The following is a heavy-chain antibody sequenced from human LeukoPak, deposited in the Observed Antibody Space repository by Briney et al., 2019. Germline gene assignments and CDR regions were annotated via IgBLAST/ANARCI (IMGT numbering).Heavy chain of an antibody. CDR2: IYSGGST. Sequence: GGSLRLSCAASGFTVSSNYMSWVRQAPGKGLEWVSVIYSGGSTYYADSVKGRFTISRDNSKNTLYLQMNSLRAEDTAVYYCARAYTPYPYGDYPLRYWGQGTLVTVSS. CDR1: GFTVSSNY. CDR3: ARAYTPYPYGDYPLRY. V-gene: IGHV3-53*01. D-gene: IGHD4-17*01. J-gene: IGHJ4*02.